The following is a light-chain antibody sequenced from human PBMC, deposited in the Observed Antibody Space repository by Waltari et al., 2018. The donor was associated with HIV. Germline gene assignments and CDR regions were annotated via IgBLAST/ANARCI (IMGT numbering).Light chain of an antibody. CDR2: DVS. CDR3: SSYTSSSTYV. J-gene: IGLJ1*01. CDR1: SSDVGGYKY. V-gene: IGLV2-14*03. Sequence: QSALTQPASVSGSPGQSITISCTGTSSDVGGYKYVPWYQQHPGKAPKLMIYDVSNRPSGVSNRCSGSKSGNTASLTISGLQAEDEADYYCSSYTSSSTYVFGTGTKVTVL.